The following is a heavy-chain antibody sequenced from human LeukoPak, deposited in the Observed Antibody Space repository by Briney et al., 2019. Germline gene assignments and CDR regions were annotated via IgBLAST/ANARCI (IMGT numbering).Heavy chain of an antibody. CDR3: ARDRVKTMVRGVMRAFDI. Sequence: SVKVSCKASGGTFSSYAISWVRQAPGQGLEWMGGIIPIFGTANYAQKFQGRVTITTDESTSTAYMELSSLRSEDTAVYYCARDRVKTMVRGVMRAFDIWGQGTMVTVSS. J-gene: IGHJ3*02. D-gene: IGHD3-10*01. V-gene: IGHV1-69*05. CDR2: IIPIFGTA. CDR1: GGTFSSYA.